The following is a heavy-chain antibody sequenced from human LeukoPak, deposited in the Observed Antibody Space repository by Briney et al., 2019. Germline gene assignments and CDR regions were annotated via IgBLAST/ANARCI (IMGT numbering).Heavy chain of an antibody. CDR3: ARDLTFRTLYGSGSYFEG. CDR2: INHSGST. J-gene: IGHJ4*02. V-gene: IGHV4-34*01. CDR1: GGSFSGYY. Sequence: SETLSLTCAVYGGSFSGYYWSWIRQPPGKGLEWIGDINHSGSTNYNPSLQSRVTISLDTSKNQFSLRLSSVTAADTAVYFCARDLTFRTLYGSGSYFEGWGQGTLVTVSS. D-gene: IGHD3-10*01.